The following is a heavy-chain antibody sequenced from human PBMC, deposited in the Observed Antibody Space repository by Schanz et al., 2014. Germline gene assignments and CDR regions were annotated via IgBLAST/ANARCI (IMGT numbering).Heavy chain of an antibody. Sequence: QVQLVQSGAEVKEPGASVKLSCKSSGYTFTDYYMQWVRQAPGQGLEWMGWINPNSGGTNYAQKFQGRVTMTRDTSISTAYMELSRLRSDDTAVYYCARAGQDFEYSSLSPIWYFDLWGRGTLVTVSS. CDR3: ARAGQDFEYSSLSPIWYFDL. J-gene: IGHJ2*01. CDR2: INPNSGGT. CDR1: GYTFTDYY. V-gene: IGHV1-2*02. D-gene: IGHD6-6*01.